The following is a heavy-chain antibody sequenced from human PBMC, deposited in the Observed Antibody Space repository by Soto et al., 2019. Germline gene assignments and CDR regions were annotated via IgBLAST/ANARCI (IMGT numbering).Heavy chain of an antibody. J-gene: IGHJ1*01. CDR2: ISYSGSP. CDR1: GVSVSRDYQ. V-gene: IGHV4-30-4*01. Sequence: LSLTCTVSGVSVSRDYQWIWIRQPPGKGLEWIGHISYSGSPYYHPSLRSRLSISVDTSKNQSSLKVKSVTAADTAVYYCARAWDFWGQGTLVTVSS. D-gene: IGHD1-26*01. CDR3: ARAWDF.